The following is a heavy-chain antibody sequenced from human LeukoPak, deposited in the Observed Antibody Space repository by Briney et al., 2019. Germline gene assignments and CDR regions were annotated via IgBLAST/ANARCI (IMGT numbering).Heavy chain of an antibody. Sequence: GGSLRLSCAASGFTFSSYAMSWVRQAPGKGLEWVSAISGSGGSTYYADSVKGRFTISRDNSKNTLYLQMNSLRAEDTAVYYCAKSANRNYYGSGSYTPELYYFDYWGQGTLVTVSS. V-gene: IGHV3-23*01. CDR3: AKSANRNYYGSGSYTPELYYFDY. J-gene: IGHJ4*02. CDR1: GFTFSSYA. D-gene: IGHD3-10*01. CDR2: ISGSGGST.